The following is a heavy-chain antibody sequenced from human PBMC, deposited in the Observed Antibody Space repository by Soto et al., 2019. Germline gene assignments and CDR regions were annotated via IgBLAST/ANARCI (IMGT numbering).Heavy chain of an antibody. J-gene: IGHJ6*03. Sequence: GGSLRLSCAASGFTVSSNYMSWVRQAPGKGLEWVSVIYSGGSTYYADSVKGRFTISRHNSKNTLYLQMNSLRAEDTAVYYCAREVRYFAWGYYYMDVWGKGTTVTVSS. CDR2: IYSGGST. CDR3: AREVRYFAWGYYYMDV. CDR1: GFTVSSNY. V-gene: IGHV3-53*04. D-gene: IGHD3-9*01.